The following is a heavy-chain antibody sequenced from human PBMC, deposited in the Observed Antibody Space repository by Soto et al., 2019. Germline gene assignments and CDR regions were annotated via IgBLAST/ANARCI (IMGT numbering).Heavy chain of an antibody. V-gene: IGHV6-1*01. Sequence: PSQTLSLTCAISGDSVSSNSAAWNWIRQSPSRGLEWLGRTYYRSKWYNDYAVSVKSRITINPDTSKNQFSLQLNSVTPEDTAVYYCAREDIVVVPAANPHYYYYYMDVWGKGTTVTVSS. CDR1: GDSVSSNSAA. CDR2: TYYRSKWYN. J-gene: IGHJ6*03. CDR3: AREDIVVVPAANPHYYYYYMDV. D-gene: IGHD2-2*01.